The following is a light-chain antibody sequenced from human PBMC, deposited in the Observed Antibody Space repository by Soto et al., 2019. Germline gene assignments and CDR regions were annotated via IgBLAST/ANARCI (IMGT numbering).Light chain of an antibody. CDR3: QQTYSTLYT. CDR1: QSISSY. V-gene: IGKV1-39*01. J-gene: IGKJ2*01. Sequence: DIQMTQSPSSLSASVGDRVTNTCRASQSISSYLNWYQQKPGKAPKLLIYGASSLQSGVPSRFSGSRSGTDFTLTIGSLQPEDFATYYCQQTYSTLYTFGQGTKLEIK. CDR2: GAS.